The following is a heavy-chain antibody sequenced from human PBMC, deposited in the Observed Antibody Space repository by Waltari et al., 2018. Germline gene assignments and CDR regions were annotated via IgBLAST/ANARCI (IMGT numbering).Heavy chain of an antibody. CDR2: RKPDGSGK. V-gene: IGHV3-7*03. CDR3: ARMGAGRAPDY. Sequence: EVQLVESGGGLVQPGGSLRLSCAASGFSFSRYWMTWFRQAPGTGLGGVATRKPDGSGKFYVDSVKGRFSISRDNAKNSLYLQMNSLRAEDTAIFYCARMGAGRAPDYWGQGTLVTVSS. D-gene: IGHD3-16*01. CDR1: GFSFSRYW. J-gene: IGHJ4*02.